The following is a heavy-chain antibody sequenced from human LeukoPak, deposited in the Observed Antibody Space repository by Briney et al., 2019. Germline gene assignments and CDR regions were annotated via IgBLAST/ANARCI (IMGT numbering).Heavy chain of an antibody. CDR3: AKDFGQLWSLDY. V-gene: IGHV3-23*01. J-gene: IGHJ4*02. CDR1: GFTFSSYG. CDR2: ISGSGGST. D-gene: IGHD5-18*01. Sequence: GGSLRLSCAASGFTFSSYGMSWVRQASGKGLEWVSAISGSGGSTYYADSVKGRFTISRDNSKNTLYLQMNSLRAEDTAVYYCAKDFGQLWSLDYWGQGTLVTVSS.